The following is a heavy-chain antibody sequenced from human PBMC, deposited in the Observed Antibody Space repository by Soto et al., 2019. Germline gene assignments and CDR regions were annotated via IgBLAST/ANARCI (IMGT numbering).Heavy chain of an antibody. J-gene: IGHJ4*02. CDR2: IWYDGSNK. V-gene: IGHV3-33*01. CDR3: ARDGVDTALGFSL. Sequence: QVQLVESGGGVVQPGRSLRLSCAASGFTFSSYGMHWVRQAPGKGLEWVAVIWYDGSNKYYADSVKGRFTISRDNFQNTLYLQMNRLRAEDTAVYYCARDGVDTALGFSLGGQGTLVTVPS. CDR1: GFTFSSYG. D-gene: IGHD5-18*01.